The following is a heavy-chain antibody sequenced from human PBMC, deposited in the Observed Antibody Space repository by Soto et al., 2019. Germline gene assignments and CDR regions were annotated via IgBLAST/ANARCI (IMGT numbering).Heavy chain of an antibody. V-gene: IGHV3-30*18. CDR1: GFTFSSYG. CDR3: AKELSDILTGDYTRDYYYGMDV. Sequence: GGSLRLSCAASGFTFSSYGMHWVRQAPGKGLEWVAVISYDGSNKYYADSVKGRFTISRDNSKNTLYLQMNSMRAEDTAVYYCAKELSDILTGDYTRDYYYGMDVWGQGTTVTVSS. CDR2: ISYDGSNK. J-gene: IGHJ6*02. D-gene: IGHD3-9*01.